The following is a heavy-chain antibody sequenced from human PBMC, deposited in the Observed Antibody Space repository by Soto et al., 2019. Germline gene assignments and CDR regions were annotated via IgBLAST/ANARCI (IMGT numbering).Heavy chain of an antibody. V-gene: IGHV1-69*13. CDR3: ARDLPGIAAAGTADY. Sequence: GASVKVSCKASGGTFSSYAISWVRQAPGQGLEWMGGIIPIFGTANYAQKFQGRVTITADESTSTAYMELSSLRSEDTAVYYCARDLPGIAAAGTADYWGQGTLVTVSS. D-gene: IGHD6-13*01. J-gene: IGHJ4*02. CDR2: IIPIFGTA. CDR1: GGTFSSYA.